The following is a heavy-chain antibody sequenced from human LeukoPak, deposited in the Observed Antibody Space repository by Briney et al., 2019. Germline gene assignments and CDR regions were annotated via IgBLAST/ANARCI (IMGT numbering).Heavy chain of an antibody. J-gene: IGHJ4*02. Sequence: PSETLSLTCSVSGGSISSFYWSWIRQPAGKGLGWIGHIYTSGSTNDNPSLESRVTMSVDTSKNQFSLKLSSVTAADTAVYYCARDVVAALGPFDYWGQGTLVTVSS. V-gene: IGHV4-4*07. CDR3: ARDVVAALGPFDY. D-gene: IGHD2-2*01. CDR2: IYTSGST. CDR1: GGSISSFY.